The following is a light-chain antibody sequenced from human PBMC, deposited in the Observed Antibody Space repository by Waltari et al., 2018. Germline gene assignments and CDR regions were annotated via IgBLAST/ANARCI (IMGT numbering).Light chain of an antibody. J-gene: IGKJ5*01. CDR3: QQYNTYPVVT. Sequence: DIQLTQSPSSVSASVGDRVTITCRASQGISNWLAWYQQKPGKAPKLLISDASTLQTGVPSRFSGSGSGTDFTLTISSLQPEDFETYYCQQYNTYPVVTFGQGTRLEIK. V-gene: IGKV1D-16*01. CDR1: QGISNW. CDR2: DAS.